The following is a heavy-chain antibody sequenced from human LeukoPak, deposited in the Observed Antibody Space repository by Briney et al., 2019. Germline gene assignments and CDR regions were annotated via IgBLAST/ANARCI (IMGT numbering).Heavy chain of an antibody. J-gene: IGHJ4*02. CDR2: TNIDGST. V-gene: IGHV3-53*01. CDR1: GFTFSSYS. Sequence: GGSLRLSCAASGFTFSSYSMNWVRQAPGKGLEWVSVTNIDGSTYYADSVKGRFTISRDNPKNTLDLQMNSLRADDTAVYYCARDLVNWGQGTLVTVSS. CDR3: ARDLVN. D-gene: IGHD2-21*01.